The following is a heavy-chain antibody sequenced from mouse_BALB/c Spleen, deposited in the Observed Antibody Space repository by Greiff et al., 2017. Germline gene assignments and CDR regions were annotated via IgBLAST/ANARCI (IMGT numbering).Heavy chain of an antibody. CDR2: IRNKANGYTT. V-gene: IGHV7-3*02. Sequence: EVQGVESGGGLVQPGGSLRLSCATSGFTFTDYYMSWVRQPPGKALEWLGFIRNKANGYTTEYSASVKGRFTISRDNSQSILYLQMNTLRAEDSATYYCARVNYYYAMDYWGQGTSVTVSS. CDR3: ARVNYYYAMDY. J-gene: IGHJ4*01. CDR1: GFTFTDYY.